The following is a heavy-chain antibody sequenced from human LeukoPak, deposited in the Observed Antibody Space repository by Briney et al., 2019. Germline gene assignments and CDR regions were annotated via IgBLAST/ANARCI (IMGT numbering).Heavy chain of an antibody. CDR1: GYSISSGYY. CDR2: IYHSGST. Sequence: KPSETLSLTCTVSGYSISSGYYWGWIRQPPGKGLEWIGSIYHSGSTYYNPSLKSRVTISVDTSKNQFSLKLSSVTAADTAVYYCARSGSYGDFFYDYWGQGTLVTVSS. D-gene: IGHD1-26*01. J-gene: IGHJ4*02. V-gene: IGHV4-38-2*02. CDR3: ARSGSYGDFFYDY.